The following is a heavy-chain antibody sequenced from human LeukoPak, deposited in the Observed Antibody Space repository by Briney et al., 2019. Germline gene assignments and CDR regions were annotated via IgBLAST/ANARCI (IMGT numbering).Heavy chain of an antibody. CDR1: GYTFTSYY. CDR3: ARDQLREKQRDEELGDDDAFDI. Sequence: ASVKVSCKASGYTFTSYYMHWVRQAPGQGLEWMGIINPSGGSTSYAQKFQGRVTMTRDMSTSTVYMELSSLRSEDTAVYYCARDQLREKQRDEELGDDDAFDIWGQGTMVTVSS. V-gene: IGHV1-46*01. CDR2: INPSGGST. J-gene: IGHJ3*02. D-gene: IGHD5-24*01.